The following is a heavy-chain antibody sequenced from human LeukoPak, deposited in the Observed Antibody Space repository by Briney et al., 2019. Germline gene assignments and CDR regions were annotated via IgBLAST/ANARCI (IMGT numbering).Heavy chain of an antibody. Sequence: GASVKVSCKASGYTFTGYYMHGVRQAPGQGLEWMGWINPNSGGTNYVQKSQGRVTMTRDTSISTAYMELSRLRSDDTAVYYCARDQEGGYDLGNFDYWGQGTLVTVSS. D-gene: IGHD5-12*01. CDR3: ARDQEGGYDLGNFDY. V-gene: IGHV1-2*02. J-gene: IGHJ4*02. CDR2: INPNSGGT. CDR1: GYTFTGYY.